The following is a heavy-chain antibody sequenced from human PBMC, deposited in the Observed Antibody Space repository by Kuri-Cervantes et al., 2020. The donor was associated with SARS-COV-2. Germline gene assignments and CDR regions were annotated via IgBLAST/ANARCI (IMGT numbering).Heavy chain of an antibody. CDR1: GYSISSSNW. D-gene: IGHD6-13*01. CDR2: IYYSGST. Sequence: SCAVSGYSISSSNWWGWIRQPPGKGLAWIGYIYYSGSTYYNPSLKSRVTMSVDTSKNQFSLKLSSVTAADTAVYYCAREWAYIAAAALETDYWGQGTLVTVSS. J-gene: IGHJ4*02. CDR3: AREWAYIAAAALETDY. V-gene: IGHV4-28*03.